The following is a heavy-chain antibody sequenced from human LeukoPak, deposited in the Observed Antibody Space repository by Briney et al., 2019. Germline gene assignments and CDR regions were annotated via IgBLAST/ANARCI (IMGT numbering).Heavy chain of an antibody. CDR3: ARGGGYSYGSFDY. D-gene: IGHD5-18*01. J-gene: IGHJ4*02. Sequence: PGGSLRLSCAASGFTFSNYGMKWVRQAPGKGLEWVSAISGSGYSTYYADSVKGRFTISRDNAKNTLYLQMNSLRAEDTAVYYCARGGGYSYGSFDYWGQGTLVTVSS. CDR1: GFTFSNYG. V-gene: IGHV3-23*01. CDR2: ISGSGYST.